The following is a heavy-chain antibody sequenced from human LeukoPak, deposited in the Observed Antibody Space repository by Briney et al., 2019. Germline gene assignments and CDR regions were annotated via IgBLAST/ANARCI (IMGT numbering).Heavy chain of an antibody. J-gene: IGHJ6*03. CDR3: ARQATIPAAKGRYYYYYYMDV. Sequence: SETLSLTCTVSGGSISSYYWSWIRQPPGKGLEWIGYIYTSGSTNHNPSLKSRVTISVDTSKNQFSLKLSSVTAADTAVYYCARQATIPAAKGRYYYYYYMDVWSKGTTVTVSS. CDR1: GGSISSYY. V-gene: IGHV4-4*09. CDR2: IYTSGST. D-gene: IGHD2-2*01.